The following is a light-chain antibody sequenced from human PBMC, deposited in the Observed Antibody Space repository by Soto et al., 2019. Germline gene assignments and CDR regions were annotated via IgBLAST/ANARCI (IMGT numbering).Light chain of an antibody. CDR2: DVS. Sequence: QSALTQPRSVSGSPGQSVTISCTGTSSDVGGYNYVAWYQQHPGKDPKDRIYDVSERPSGVPDRFSGSKSGNTASLTISGLQAEDEFDYYCCSYAVSPRYGLGTGTKGTVL. J-gene: IGLJ1*01. CDR1: SSDVGGYNY. V-gene: IGLV2-11*01. CDR3: CSYAVSPRYG.